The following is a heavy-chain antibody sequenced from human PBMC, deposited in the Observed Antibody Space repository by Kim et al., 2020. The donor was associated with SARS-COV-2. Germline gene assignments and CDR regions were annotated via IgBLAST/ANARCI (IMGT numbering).Heavy chain of an antibody. J-gene: IGHJ3*02. CDR2: IYTSGST. CDR1: GGSISSGSYY. Sequence: SETLSLTCTVSGGSISSGSYYWSWIRQPAGKGLEWIGRIYTSGSTNYNPSLKSRVTISVDTSKNQFSLKLSSVTAADTAVYYCARDGYNVPWDAFDIWGQGTMVTVSS. D-gene: IGHD3-10*02. CDR3: ARDGYNVPWDAFDI. V-gene: IGHV4-61*02.